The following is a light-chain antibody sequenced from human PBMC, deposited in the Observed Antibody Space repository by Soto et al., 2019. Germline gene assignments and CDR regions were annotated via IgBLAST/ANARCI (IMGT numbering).Light chain of an antibody. CDR1: QTISSN. Sequence: ETVMTQSPATLSVSPVERATLSCRASQTISSNLAWYQQKPGQAPRLLIYDASNRATGIPARFSGSGSGTDFTLTITRLEPEDSAVYFCQQYTGPPTTFGQGTRLEIK. V-gene: IGKV3D-15*01. J-gene: IGKJ5*01. CDR2: DAS. CDR3: QQYTGPPTT.